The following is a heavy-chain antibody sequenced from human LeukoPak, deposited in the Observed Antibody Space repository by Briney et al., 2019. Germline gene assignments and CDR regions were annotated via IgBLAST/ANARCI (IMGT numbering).Heavy chain of an antibody. V-gene: IGHV3-7*01. J-gene: IGHJ6*02. CDR3: ARRGLRSQSGKPYYGSDV. Sequence: GGALRLSCAASEFTFSLYWKSGVRQAPGKGLDWVANIKQVGSGKQHVEAVEGRFNISRDNAKNSLYLQMNSLRAEDTAVYYCARRGLRSQSGKPYYGSDVWGQGTTVTVSS. CDR2: IKQVGSGK. D-gene: IGHD3-10*01. CDR1: EFTFSLYW.